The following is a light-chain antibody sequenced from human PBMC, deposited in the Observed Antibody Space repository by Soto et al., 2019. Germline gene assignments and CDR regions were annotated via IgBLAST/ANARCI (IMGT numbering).Light chain of an antibody. V-gene: IGKV1-39*01. CDR3: QQSYSRPRT. CDR2: TAS. J-gene: IGKJ1*01. CDR1: QSINTY. Sequence: DIQVTQSPSSLSASVGDRVTITCRASQSINTYLNWYQQKPGKAPNLLIYTASRLESGVPSRFSGSGSGTDFTLTISSLQPEDFATYFCQQSYSRPRTFGQGTKVDIK.